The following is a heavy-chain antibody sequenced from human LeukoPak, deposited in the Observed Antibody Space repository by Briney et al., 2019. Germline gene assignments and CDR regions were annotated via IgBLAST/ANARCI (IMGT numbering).Heavy chain of an antibody. V-gene: IGHV1-2*02. CDR2: INPNSGDT. D-gene: IGHD2-15*01. CDR3: ARDRVGYCSGGSCYPNWFDP. CDR1: GYTFTGYY. Sequence: ASVKVSCKASGYTFTGYYMHWVRQAPGRGREWMGWINPNSGDTNYAQKFQGRVNMNRDTSISTAYMELSRLRSDDTAVYYCARDRVGYCSGGSCYPNWFDPWGQGTLVTVSS. J-gene: IGHJ5*02.